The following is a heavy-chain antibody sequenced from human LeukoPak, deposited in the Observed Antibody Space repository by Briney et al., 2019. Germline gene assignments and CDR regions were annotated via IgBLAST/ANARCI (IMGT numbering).Heavy chain of an antibody. V-gene: IGHV4-59*11. Sequence: SETLSLTCAVSDDSFSSHYWTWIRRPPGKGLEWIGYISYIGSTNCNPSLKSRVTISIDTSKNQFSLKLSSVTAADTAVYYCARDLVTVTKGFDIWGQGTMVSVSS. CDR1: DDSFSSHY. J-gene: IGHJ3*02. CDR2: ISYIGST. CDR3: ARDLVTVTKGFDI. D-gene: IGHD4-17*01.